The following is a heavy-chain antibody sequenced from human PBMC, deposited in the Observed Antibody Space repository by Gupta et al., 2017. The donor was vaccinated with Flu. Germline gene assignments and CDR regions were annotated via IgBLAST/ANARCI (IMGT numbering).Heavy chain of an antibody. CDR2: IYYSGST. CDR1: GGSISSYY. D-gene: IGHD3-22*01. J-gene: IGHJ5*02. Sequence: QVQLQESGPGLVKPSETLSLTCTVSGGSISSYYWSWIRQPPRKGLEWIGYIYYSGSTNYNPSLKSRVTISVDTSKNQFSLKLSSVTAAETAVYYCAKGDYDDSSGYGSFDPWGQGTLVTVSS. CDR3: AKGDYDDSSGYGSFDP. V-gene: IGHV4-59*01.